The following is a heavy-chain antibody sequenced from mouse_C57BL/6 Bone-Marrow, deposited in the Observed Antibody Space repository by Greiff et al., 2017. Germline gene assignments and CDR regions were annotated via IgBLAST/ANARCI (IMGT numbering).Heavy chain of an antibody. J-gene: IGHJ4*01. CDR3: ASPLYYGSLDYAMDY. Sequence: VKLVESGAELMKPGASVKLSCKATGYTFTGYWIEWVKQRPGHGLEWIGELLPGSGSPNYNEKFKGKATFTANTSSNTAYMQLSSLTTEDSAIYYCASPLYYGSLDYAMDYWGQGTSVTVSS. D-gene: IGHD1-1*01. V-gene: IGHV1-9*01. CDR2: LLPGSGSP. CDR1: GYTFTGYW.